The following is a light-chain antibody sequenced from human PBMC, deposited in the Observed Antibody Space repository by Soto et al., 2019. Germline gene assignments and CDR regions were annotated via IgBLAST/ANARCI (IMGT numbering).Light chain of an antibody. J-gene: IGLJ2*01. CDR1: SSNFGAGYD. CDR2: ANT. V-gene: IGLV1-40*01. Sequence: QSVLTQPPSVSGAPGQRVTISCTGSSSNFGAGYDVHWYQQIPGTAPKLLIYANTNRPSGVPDRFSGSKSGTSASLAITGLQAEDEDDYYRPSYGSILSCVVFGGGTKLTVL. CDR3: PSYGSILSCVV.